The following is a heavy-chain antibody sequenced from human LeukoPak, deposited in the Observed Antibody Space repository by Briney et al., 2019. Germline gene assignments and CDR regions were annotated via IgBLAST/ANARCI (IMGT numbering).Heavy chain of an antibody. CDR3: ARVSRCSSTSCYYYYMGV. Sequence: ASVKVSCKASGYTFTGYYMHWVRQAPGQGLEWMGRINPNSGGTNYAQKFQGRVTMTRDTSISTAYMELSRLRSDDTAVYYCARVSRCSSTSCYYYYMGVWGKGTTVTVSS. CDR2: INPNSGGT. D-gene: IGHD2-2*01. V-gene: IGHV1-2*06. J-gene: IGHJ6*03. CDR1: GYTFTGYY.